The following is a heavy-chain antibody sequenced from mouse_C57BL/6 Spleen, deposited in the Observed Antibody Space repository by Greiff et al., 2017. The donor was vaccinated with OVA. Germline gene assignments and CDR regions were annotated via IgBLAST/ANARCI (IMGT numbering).Heavy chain of an antibody. D-gene: IGHD1-1*01. Sequence: VQLQESGGDLVKPGGSLKLSCAASGFTFSSYGMSWVRQTPDKRLEWVATISSGGSYTYYPDSVKGRFTISRDNAKNTLYLQMSSLKSEDTAMYYCARASITTVVAGAMDYWGQGTSVTVSS. J-gene: IGHJ4*01. CDR2: ISSGGSYT. CDR1: GFTFSSYG. CDR3: ARASITTVVAGAMDY. V-gene: IGHV5-6*01.